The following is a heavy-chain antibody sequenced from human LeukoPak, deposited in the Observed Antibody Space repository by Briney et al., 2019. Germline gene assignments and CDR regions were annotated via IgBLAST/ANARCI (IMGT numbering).Heavy chain of an antibody. V-gene: IGHV4-39*01. CDR3: ARLGAGPTYYDFWSGYSSFYFDY. D-gene: IGHD3-3*01. J-gene: IGHJ4*02. Sequence: PSETLSLTCTVSGGSTSSSNYYWGWIRQPPGKGLEWIGGIHYSGNTHYNPSLKSRVTISVDTSKNQFSLKLSSVTAADTAVYYCARLGAGPTYYDFWSGYSSFYFDYWGQGTLVTVSS. CDR2: IHYSGNT. CDR1: GGSTSSSNYY.